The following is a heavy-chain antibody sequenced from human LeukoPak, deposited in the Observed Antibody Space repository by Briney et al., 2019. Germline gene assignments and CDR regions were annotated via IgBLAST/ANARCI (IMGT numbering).Heavy chain of an antibody. V-gene: IGHV5-51*01. Sequence: HGESLKISCKGSGYSFTSYWIGWVRQMPGKGLEWMGIIYPGDSDTRYSPSFQGQVAISADKSISTAYLQWSSLKASDTAMYYCARHDGSYDFWSGYLNWFDPWGQGTLVTVSS. CDR3: ARHDGSYDFWSGYLNWFDP. J-gene: IGHJ5*02. CDR2: IYPGDSDT. CDR1: GYSFTSYW. D-gene: IGHD3-3*01.